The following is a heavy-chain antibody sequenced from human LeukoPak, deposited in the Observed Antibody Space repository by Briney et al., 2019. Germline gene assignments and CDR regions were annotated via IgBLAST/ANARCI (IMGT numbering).Heavy chain of an antibody. CDR2: IKQDGSEK. CDR1: GFTFSSYW. Sequence: GGSLRLSCVASGFTFSSYWMSWVRQAPGKGLEWVANIKQDGSEKYYVDSVKGRFTISRDNAKNSLYLQMNSLRAEDTAVYYCARESMAYFDYWGQGTLVTVSS. J-gene: IGHJ4*02. V-gene: IGHV3-7*01. CDR3: ARESMAYFDY. D-gene: IGHD2/OR15-2a*01.